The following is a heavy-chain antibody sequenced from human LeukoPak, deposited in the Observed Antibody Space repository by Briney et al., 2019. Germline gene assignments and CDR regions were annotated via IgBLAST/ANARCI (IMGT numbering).Heavy chain of an antibody. J-gene: IGHJ2*01. Sequence: SETLSLTCTVSGGSISSYYWSWIRQPPGKGLEWVGYIYYSGSTNYNPSLKSRVTISVDTSKNQFSLKLSSVTAADTAVYYCARDEGWSSSWYFDLWGRGTLVTVSS. CDR2: IYYSGST. CDR1: GGSISSYY. V-gene: IGHV4-59*01. D-gene: IGHD6-13*01. CDR3: ARDEGWSSSWYFDL.